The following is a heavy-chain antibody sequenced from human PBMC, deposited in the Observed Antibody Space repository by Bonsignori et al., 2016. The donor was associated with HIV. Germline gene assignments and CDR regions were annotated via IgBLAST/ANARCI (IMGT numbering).Heavy chain of an antibody. CDR3: ARDGGTMVRGGLVDP. J-gene: IGHJ5*02. D-gene: IGHD3-10*01. V-gene: IGHV1-69*01. CDR2: IIPIFGTA. Sequence: WVRQAPGQGLEWMGGIIPIFGTANYAQKFQGRVTITADESTSTAYMELSSLRSEDTAVYYCARDGGTMVRGGLVDPWGQGTLVTVSS.